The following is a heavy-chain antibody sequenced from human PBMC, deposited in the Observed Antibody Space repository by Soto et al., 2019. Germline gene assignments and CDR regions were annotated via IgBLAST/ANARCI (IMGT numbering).Heavy chain of an antibody. D-gene: IGHD3-16*01. J-gene: IGHJ5*02. CDR3: AKTAGYDYVWGSSGLDP. CDR1: GFTFSSLG. CDR2: ISYDGSNK. V-gene: IGHV3-30*18. Sequence: GGSLQLSCAAYGFTFSSLGMHWVRQAPGKGLEWVAVISYDGSNKYYADSVKGRFTISSDDSMNSLYLQMNSLRAVDTAVYFCAKTAGYDYVWGSSGLDPWGQGTLVTVSS.